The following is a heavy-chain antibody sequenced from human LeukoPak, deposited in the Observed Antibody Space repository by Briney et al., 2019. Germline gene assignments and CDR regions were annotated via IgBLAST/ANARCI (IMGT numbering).Heavy chain of an antibody. Sequence: ASVKVSCKASGYSFISYGITWVRQAPGQGLEWMGWISVYNGNTNYVQKLQGRVTMTTDTSTSTAYMELRSLRSDDTAVYYCARDGSRIAAAGTLNWFDPWGQGTLVTVSS. CDR2: ISVYNGNT. CDR3: ARDGSRIAAAGTLNWFDP. J-gene: IGHJ5*02. D-gene: IGHD6-13*01. CDR1: GYSFISYG. V-gene: IGHV1-18*01.